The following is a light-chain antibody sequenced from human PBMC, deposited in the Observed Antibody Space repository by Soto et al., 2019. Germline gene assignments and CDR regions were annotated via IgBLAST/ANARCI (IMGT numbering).Light chain of an antibody. Sequence: DIQLTQSPSSVSASVGDRVTITCRSSQSITTYLNWYQHKPGKAPKPLIYAASSLQNGAPSRFSGSGSGTDLTLTISSLQLEDFATYYCQQSYRIPLTFGGGTEVEIK. J-gene: IGKJ4*01. V-gene: IGKV1-39*01. CDR3: QQSYRIPLT. CDR1: QSITTY. CDR2: AAS.